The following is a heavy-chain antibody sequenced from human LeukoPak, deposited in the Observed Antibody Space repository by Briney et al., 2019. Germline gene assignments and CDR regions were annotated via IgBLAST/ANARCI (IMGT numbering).Heavy chain of an antibody. Sequence: GASVKVSCKASGGTFSSYAISWVRQAPGQWLELMGGIIPIFGTANYAQKFQGRVTITADESTSTAYMELSSLRSEDTAVYYCARREIAVAGTNYFDYWGQGTLVTVSS. CDR3: ARREIAVAGTNYFDY. CDR1: GGTFSSYA. V-gene: IGHV1-69*13. D-gene: IGHD6-19*01. J-gene: IGHJ4*02. CDR2: IIPIFGTA.